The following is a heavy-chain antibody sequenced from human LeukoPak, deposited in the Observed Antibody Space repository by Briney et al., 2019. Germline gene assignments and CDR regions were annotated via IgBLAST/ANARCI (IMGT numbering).Heavy chain of an antibody. J-gene: IGHJ6*03. D-gene: IGHD1-26*01. V-gene: IGHV4-39*01. CDR2: IYYSGST. CDR1: GGSISSSSYY. CDR3: ANIVGAISYYYYYMDV. Sequence: PSETLSLTCTVSGGSISSSSYYWGWIRQPPGKGLEWIGSIYYSGSTYYNPSLKSRVTISVDTSKNQFSLKLSSVTAADTAVYYCANIVGAISYYYYYMDVWGKGTTVTVSS.